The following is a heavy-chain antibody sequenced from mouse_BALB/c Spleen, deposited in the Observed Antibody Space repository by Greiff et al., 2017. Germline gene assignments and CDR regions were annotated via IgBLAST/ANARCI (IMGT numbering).Heavy chain of an antibody. D-gene: IGHD2-2*01. CDR2: ISYSGST. CDR1: GDSITSGY. Sequence: EVQLQQSGPSLVKPSQTLSLTCSVTGDSITSGYWNWIRKFPGNKLEYMGYISYSGSTYYNPSLKSRISITRDTSKNQYYLQLNSVTTEDTATYYCARWGGYDPYFDVWGAGTTVTVSS. J-gene: IGHJ1*01. V-gene: IGHV3-8*02. CDR3: ARWGGYDPYFDV.